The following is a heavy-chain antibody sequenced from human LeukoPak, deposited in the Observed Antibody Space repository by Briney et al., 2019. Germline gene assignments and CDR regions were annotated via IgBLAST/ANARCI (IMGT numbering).Heavy chain of an antibody. V-gene: IGHV4-38-2*01. D-gene: IGHD3-22*01. J-gene: IGHJ4*02. CDR1: GYSISSGYY. CDR2: IYHSGST. Sequence: KPSETLSLTCAVSGYSISSGYYWGWIRQPPGKGLEWIGSIYHSGSTYYNPPLKSRVTISVDTSKNQFSLKLSSVTAADTAVYYCASQFTDDSSGYYYPFDYWGQGTLVTVSS. CDR3: ASQFTDDSSGYYYPFDY.